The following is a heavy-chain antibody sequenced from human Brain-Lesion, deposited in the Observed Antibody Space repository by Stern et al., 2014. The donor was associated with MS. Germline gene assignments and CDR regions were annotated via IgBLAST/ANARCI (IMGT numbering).Heavy chain of an antibody. Sequence: QVQLQQWGAGLLKPSETLSLTCAVYGGSFSGYSWSWIRQSPGKGLEWIGEINHSGHTNYNPSLKSRVTISADTSRSQFSLNLGSVTAADTAVYYCARYTVRDWFDPWGQGTLVIVS. CDR1: GGSFSGYS. CDR3: ARYTVRDWFDP. V-gene: IGHV4-34*01. CDR2: INHSGHT. J-gene: IGHJ5*02. D-gene: IGHD4-17*01.